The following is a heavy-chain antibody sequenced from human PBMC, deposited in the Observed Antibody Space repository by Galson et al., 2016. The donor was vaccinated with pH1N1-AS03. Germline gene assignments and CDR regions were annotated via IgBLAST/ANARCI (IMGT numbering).Heavy chain of an antibody. CDR3: VKEEGLGCQRDH. CDR1: GFTFSSYG. D-gene: IGHD3-16*01. Sequence: SLRLSCAASGFTFSSYGMHWVRQAPGKGLEWVAFLQYDESYRNYADPVKGRFTISRDISKSTLYLHMNSLRVDDTAVYFCVKEEGLGCQRDHWGQGTLVTVSS. CDR2: LQYDESYR. V-gene: IGHV3-30*02. J-gene: IGHJ4*02.